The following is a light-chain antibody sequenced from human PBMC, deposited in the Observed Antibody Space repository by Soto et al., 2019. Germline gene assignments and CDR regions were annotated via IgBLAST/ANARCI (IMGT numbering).Light chain of an antibody. CDR1: QSITTR. CDR3: QQFSSCPLT. J-gene: IGKJ4*01. V-gene: IGKV3-15*01. Sequence: MTQSPSTLSASVVERATISCRASQSITTRLAWYQQKPGQPPKLLIYAASTRAPGIPARFSGSGSGTEFILTISSLQSEDFAPYYCQQFSSCPLTFGGGTKVDIK. CDR2: AAS.